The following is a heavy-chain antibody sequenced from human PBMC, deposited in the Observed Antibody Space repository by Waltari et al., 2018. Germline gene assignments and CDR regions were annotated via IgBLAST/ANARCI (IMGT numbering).Heavy chain of an antibody. Sequence: ETQLVASGGGLIQPGGSRRLSCPASGFIVINHFMMSGRQVPGTGPEVVAPVQSSRGSPTTDSAAPAKGIFTVSRDDSKSTLYLDMNRLKLEDTAIYYCSTGFAGPSHDGHWGQGTLVLVSS. J-gene: IGHJ4*02. V-gene: IGHV3-15*01. CDR3: STGFAGPSHDGH. CDR1: GFIVINHF. CDR2: VQSSRGSPTT. D-gene: IGHD2-8*01.